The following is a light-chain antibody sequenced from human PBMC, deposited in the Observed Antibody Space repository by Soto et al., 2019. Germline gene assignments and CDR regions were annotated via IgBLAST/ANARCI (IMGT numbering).Light chain of an antibody. V-gene: IGKV1-27*01. Sequence: DIQMTQSPSSLSASVGDRVTITCRASQGISNFLAWYQQKPGKVPKLLIYAASTLQLGVPSRFSGSGSGTDFTLTISSLQPEDGATYYCQKYNSAPWTFGQGTEVEIK. CDR3: QKYNSAPWT. CDR1: QGISNF. J-gene: IGKJ1*01. CDR2: AAS.